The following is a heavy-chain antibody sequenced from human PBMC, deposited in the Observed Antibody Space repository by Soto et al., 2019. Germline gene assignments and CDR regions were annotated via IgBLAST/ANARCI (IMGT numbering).Heavy chain of an antibody. D-gene: IGHD4-17*01. Sequence: SGTPFPPCPFPCCSINSFYWGWVRQPPGKGLEWIGYIYYSGSTNYNPSLKSRVTISVDTSKNQFSLKLSSVTAADTAVYYCARAYGDYVFDYWGQGTLVTVSS. CDR3: ARAYGDYVFDY. J-gene: IGHJ4*02. V-gene: IGHV4-59*01. CDR2: IYYSGST. CDR1: CCSINSFY.